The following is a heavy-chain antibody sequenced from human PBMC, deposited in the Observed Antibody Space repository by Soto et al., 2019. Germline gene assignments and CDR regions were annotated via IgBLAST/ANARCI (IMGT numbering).Heavy chain of an antibody. CDR3: ARDQRGYSYGFDY. CDR2: IYHSGST. Sequence: KSSETLSLTCAVSGGSISSSNWWSWVRQPPGKGLEWIGEIYHSGSTNYNPSLKSRVTISVDKSKNQFSLKLSSVTAADTAVYYCARDQRGYSYGFDYWGQGTLVTVSS. J-gene: IGHJ4*02. D-gene: IGHD5-18*01. CDR1: GGSISSSNW. V-gene: IGHV4-4*02.